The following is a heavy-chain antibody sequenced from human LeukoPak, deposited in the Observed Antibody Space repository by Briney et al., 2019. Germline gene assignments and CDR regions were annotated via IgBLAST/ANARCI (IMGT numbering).Heavy chain of an antibody. CDR1: GFPSSSHS. CDR2: IDLNGNHI. CDR3: ARDRGLGLPNWFTS. Sequence: GGSLRLSCVGSGFPSSSHSMNWVRQAPGKGLEWVSSIDLNGNHINYADSVKDRFTISRDNAKNSLFLQMDSLRVEDTAVYYCARDRGLGLPNWFTSWGQGTLVTVSS. V-gene: IGHV3-21*01. D-gene: IGHD2-15*01. J-gene: IGHJ5*01.